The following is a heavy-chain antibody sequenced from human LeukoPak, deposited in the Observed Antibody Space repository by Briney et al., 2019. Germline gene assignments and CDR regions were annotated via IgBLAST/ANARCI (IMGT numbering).Heavy chain of an antibody. CDR2: ISSSSYI. J-gene: IGHJ6*02. D-gene: IGHD2-8*02. CDR3: ARDRAGGFNTVGMDV. V-gene: IGHV3-21*01. Sequence: GGSLRLSCAASGFTFSSYSMNWVRQAPGKGLEWVSSISSSSYIYYADSVKGRFTIPRDNAKNSLYLQMNSLRAEDTAVYYCARDRAGGFNTVGMDVWGQGTTVTVSS. CDR1: GFTFSSYS.